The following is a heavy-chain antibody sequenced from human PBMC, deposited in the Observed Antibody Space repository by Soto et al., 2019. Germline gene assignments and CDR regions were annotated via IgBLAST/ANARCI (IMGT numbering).Heavy chain of an antibody. J-gene: IGHJ6*02. D-gene: IGHD2-8*01. V-gene: IGHV3-23*01. Sequence: GRSLRLSCAASGFTFSNYAMSWVRQAPGKGLECVSTISGSGGSTYYADSVKGRFTISRDNSKNTLYLQMNSLRAEDTAVYYCAKDTGYASIYGMDVWGQGATVTVSS. CDR3: AKDTGYASIYGMDV. CDR1: GFTFSNYA. CDR2: ISGSGGST.